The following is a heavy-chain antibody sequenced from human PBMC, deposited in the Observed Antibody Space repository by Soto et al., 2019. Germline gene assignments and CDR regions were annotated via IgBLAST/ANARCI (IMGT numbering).Heavy chain of an antibody. Sequence: ASVKVSCKASGYTFTSYGINWVRQAPGQRLEWMGWINAGNGNTKYSQKFQGRVTITRDTSASTAYMELSSLRSEDTAVYYCARSIVVVTALDYWGQGTLVTV. CDR3: ARSIVVVTALDY. V-gene: IGHV1-3*01. D-gene: IGHD2-21*02. J-gene: IGHJ4*02. CDR1: GYTFTSYG. CDR2: INAGNGNT.